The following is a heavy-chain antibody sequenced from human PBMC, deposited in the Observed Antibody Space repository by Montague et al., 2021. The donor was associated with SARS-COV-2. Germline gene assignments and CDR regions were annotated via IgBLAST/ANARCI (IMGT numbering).Heavy chain of an antibody. V-gene: IGHV3-23*01. CDR3: ARGQYLIDF. D-gene: IGHD1-26*01. CDR1: GFTFSNFA. CDR2: ISARGDNT. J-gene: IGHJ4*02. Sequence: SLRLSCAASGFTFSNFAMAWVRQAPGKGLEWVSSISARGDNTYYADSVMGRFTISRDSSKNTLYLQMNSLRGDDTFTYYCARGQYLIDFWGQGSLVTVSS.